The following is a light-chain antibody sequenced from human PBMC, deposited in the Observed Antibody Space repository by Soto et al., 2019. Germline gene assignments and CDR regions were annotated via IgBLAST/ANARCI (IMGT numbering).Light chain of an antibody. CDR2: GAS. CDR3: HQYGGSPRT. J-gene: IGKJ1*01. Sequence: EIVLTQSPGTLSLSPGERATLSCRASQSVSSSYLAWYQQKPGQAPGLLIYGASSRATGIPDRFSGSGSGTDFTLTISRLEPEDFAVYYCHQYGGSPRTLGQGTKVDIK. CDR1: QSVSSSY. V-gene: IGKV3-20*01.